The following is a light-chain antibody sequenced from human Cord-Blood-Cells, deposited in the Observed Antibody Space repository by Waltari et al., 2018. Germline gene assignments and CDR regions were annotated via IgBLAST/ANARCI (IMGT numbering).Light chain of an antibody. CDR2: SAS. CDR1: QGISSY. V-gene: IGKV1-27*01. Sequence: DIQLTQSPSSLSASVGDGVTITCRVCQGISSYLNWDRQKPGKVPKRLIYSASTLQSGVPSRFSGSGSGTDFTLTISSLQPEDVATYYVQRTYNASPFGQGPKLEI. CDR3: QRTYNASP. J-gene: IGKJ2*01.